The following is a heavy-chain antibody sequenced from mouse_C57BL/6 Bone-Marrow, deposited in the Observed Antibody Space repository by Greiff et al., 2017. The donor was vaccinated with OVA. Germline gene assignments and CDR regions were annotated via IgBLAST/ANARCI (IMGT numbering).Heavy chain of an antibody. V-gene: IGHV5S21*01. CDR2: ISSGGDYI. D-gene: IGHD1-1*02. Sequence: EVMLVESGEGLVKPGGSLKLSCAASGFTFSSYAMSWVRQTPEKRLEWVAYISSGGDYIYYADTVKGRFTISSDNARNTLYLQMSSLKSEDTAMYYCSRGGGFFAYWGQGTLVTVSA. CDR1: GFTFSSYA. CDR3: SRGGGFFAY. J-gene: IGHJ3*01.